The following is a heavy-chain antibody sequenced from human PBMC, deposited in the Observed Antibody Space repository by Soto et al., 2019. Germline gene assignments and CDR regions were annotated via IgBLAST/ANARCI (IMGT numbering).Heavy chain of an antibody. CDR1: GFTFSICA. CDR3: AKDSDWQWLDYFDY. D-gene: IGHD6-19*01. V-gene: IGHV3-23*01. J-gene: IGHJ4*02. Sequence: PGXSLRLSCAASGFTFSICALSWVRQAPGKGLEWVSAISGSGGSTYYADSVKGRFTISRDNSKNTLYLQMNSLRAEDTAVYYCAKDSDWQWLDYFDYWGQGTLVTVS. CDR2: ISGSGGST.